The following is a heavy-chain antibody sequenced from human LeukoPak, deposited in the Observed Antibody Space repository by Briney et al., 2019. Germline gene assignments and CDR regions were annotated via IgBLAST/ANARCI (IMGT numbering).Heavy chain of an antibody. D-gene: IGHD4-17*01. Sequence: GASVKVSCKASGYTFIGYNMHWVRQAPGQGLEWVGWINPNSGGTNYAQSFQGRVTMTRDTSISTAYMELSRLRSDDTAIYYCALVGEALDYWGQGTLVTVSS. CDR2: INPNSGGT. V-gene: IGHV1-2*02. CDR3: ALVGEALDY. CDR1: GYTFIGYN. J-gene: IGHJ4*02.